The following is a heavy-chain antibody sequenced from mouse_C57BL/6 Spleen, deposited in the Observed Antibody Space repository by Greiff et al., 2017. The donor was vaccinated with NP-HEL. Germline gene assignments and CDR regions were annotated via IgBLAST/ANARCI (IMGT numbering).Heavy chain of an antibody. Sequence: EVKLMESGPGMVKPSQSLSFTCTVTGYSITSAYDWHWIRHVPGNKLGWMGYISDSGSTNYNPSFKSRTSITHDTSKNHFYLKLNSVTTEDTATYYCARGGFGRCAMDYWGQGTTVTVSS. CDR3: ARGGFGRCAMDY. J-gene: IGHJ4*01. CDR2: ISDSGST. D-gene: IGHD3-1*01. V-gene: IGHV3-1*01. CDR1: GYSITSAYD.